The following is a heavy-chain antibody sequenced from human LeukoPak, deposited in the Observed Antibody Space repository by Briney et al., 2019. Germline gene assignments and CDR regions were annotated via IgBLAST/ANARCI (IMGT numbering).Heavy chain of an antibody. CDR2: ISGSGGST. J-gene: IGHJ5*02. Sequence: GGSLRLSCAAPGFTFSSYAMSWVRQAPGKGLEWVSAISGSGGSTYYADSVKGRFTISRDNSKNTLYLQMNSLRAEDTAVYYCAKDQRGSSSQRGDWFDPWGQGTLVTVSS. CDR1: GFTFSSYA. D-gene: IGHD6-13*01. CDR3: AKDQRGSSSQRGDWFDP. V-gene: IGHV3-23*01.